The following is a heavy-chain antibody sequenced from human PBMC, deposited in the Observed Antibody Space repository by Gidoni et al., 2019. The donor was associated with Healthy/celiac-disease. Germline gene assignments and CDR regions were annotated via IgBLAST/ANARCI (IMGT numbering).Heavy chain of an antibody. CDR2: IYYSGST. D-gene: IGHD5-12*01. Sequence: QVQLQESGPGLVKPSQTLSLTCIRQHPGKGLEWIGYIYYSGSTYYNPSLKSRVTISLDTSKNQFSLKLSSVTAADTAVYYCARVRNFSGYAIDYWGQGTLVTVSS. J-gene: IGHJ4*02. CDR3: ARVRNFSGYAIDY. V-gene: IGHV4-31*03.